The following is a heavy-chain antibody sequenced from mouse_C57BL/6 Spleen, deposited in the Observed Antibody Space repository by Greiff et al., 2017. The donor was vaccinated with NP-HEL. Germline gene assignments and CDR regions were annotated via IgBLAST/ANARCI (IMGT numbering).Heavy chain of an antibody. V-gene: IGHV7-3*01. CDR2: IRNKANGYTT. D-gene: IGHD2-5*01. J-gene: IGHJ3*01. CDR3: ARGSNSAWFAY. CDR1: GFTFTDYY. Sequence: EVQLVVSGGGLVQPGGSLSLSCAASGFTFTDYYMSWVRQPPGKALEWLGFIRNKANGYTTEYSASVKGRFTISRDNSQSILYLQMNALRAEDSATYYCARGSNSAWFAYWGQGTLVTVSA.